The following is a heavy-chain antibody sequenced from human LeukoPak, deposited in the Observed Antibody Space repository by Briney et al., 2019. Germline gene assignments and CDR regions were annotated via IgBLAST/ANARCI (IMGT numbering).Heavy chain of an antibody. V-gene: IGHV3-21*01. D-gene: IGHD3-3*01. CDR3: ARELRGITIFGVVNSANYFDY. CDR2: ISSSSSYI. J-gene: IGHJ4*02. Sequence: GGSLRLSCAASGFTFSSYSMNWVRQAPGKGLEWVSSISSSSSYIYYADSVKGRFTISRDNAKNSLYLQMNSLRAEDTAVYYCARELRGITIFGVVNSANYFDYWGQGTLVTVSS. CDR1: GFTFSSYS.